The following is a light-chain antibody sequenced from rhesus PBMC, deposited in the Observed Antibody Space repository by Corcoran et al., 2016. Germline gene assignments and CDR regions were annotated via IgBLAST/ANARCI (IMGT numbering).Light chain of an antibody. J-gene: IGKJ2*01. Sequence: DIQMTQSPSSLSASVGDRVTVTCRASQGIDKQLTWYQQKPGKAPTLLIYDASTVRTGVSLRFSGSGAGTDFTLTISSLQPEDGATYYCLQDYTTPYSFGQGTKVEIK. CDR1: QGIDKQ. CDR2: DAS. V-gene: IGKV1-94*01. CDR3: LQDYTTPYS.